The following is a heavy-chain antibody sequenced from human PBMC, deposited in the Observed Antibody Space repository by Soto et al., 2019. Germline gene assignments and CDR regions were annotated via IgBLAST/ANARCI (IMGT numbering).Heavy chain of an antibody. Sequence: EVQLLESGGGLVQPGGSLRLSCSATGFTFSSYAMCWVRQAPGKGLEWVSTISGSGGGTYYAASVKGRFTITRDNSKNKLYLQLNSLRAAAPAIYECAGVGIGADWDAFDIWGSGPMVTVSS. J-gene: IGHJ3*02. D-gene: IGHD3-9*01. CDR3: AGVGIGADWDAFDI. V-gene: IGHV3-23*01. CDR2: ISGSGGGT. CDR1: GFTFSSYA.